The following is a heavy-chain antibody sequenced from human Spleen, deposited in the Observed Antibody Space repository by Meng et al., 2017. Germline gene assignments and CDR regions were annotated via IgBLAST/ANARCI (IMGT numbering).Heavy chain of an antibody. D-gene: IGHD2-8*01. CDR1: GCSISSSLYY. V-gene: IGHV4-39*07. CDR3: ARDHMYGDYHYFMDV. J-gene: IGHJ6*02. Sequence: SETLSLTCSVSGCSISSSLYYWGWIRQPPGKGLEWIGSIYYTGATYYNPSLKSRLTISVDTSNNQFSLKLTSVTAADTAKYYCARDHMYGDYHYFMDVWGQGTTVTVSS. CDR2: IYYTGAT.